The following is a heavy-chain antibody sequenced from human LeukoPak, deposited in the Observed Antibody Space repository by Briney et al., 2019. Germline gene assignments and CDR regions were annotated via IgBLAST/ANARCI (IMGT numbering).Heavy chain of an antibody. V-gene: IGHV3-20*01. J-gene: IGHJ6*03. Sequence: GGSLRLSCAASGFTFSNYIMNWVRQAPGKGLEWVSGINWNGGSTGYADSVKGRFTISRDNAKNSLYLQMNSLRAEDTALYHCARGGSDLVWDDYYYMDVWGKGTTVTISS. CDR1: GFTFSNYI. CDR2: INWNGGST. CDR3: ARGGSDLVWDDYYYMDV. D-gene: IGHD3-16*01.